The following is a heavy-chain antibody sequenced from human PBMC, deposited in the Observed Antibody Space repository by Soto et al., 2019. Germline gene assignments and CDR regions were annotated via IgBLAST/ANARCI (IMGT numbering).Heavy chain of an antibody. CDR3: AAGGGLPRYY. CDR2: IYHSGST. CDR1: GGSISSGGYS. J-gene: IGHJ4*02. Sequence: QLQLQESGSGLVKPSQTLSLTCAVSGGSISSGGYSWSWIRQPPGKGLEWIGYIYHSGSTYYNPSPKSRVTLTVDRSQNQFSPKLSSVTAADTAVYYWAAGGGLPRYYWGQGTLVTVSS. D-gene: IGHD5-12*01. V-gene: IGHV4-30-2*01.